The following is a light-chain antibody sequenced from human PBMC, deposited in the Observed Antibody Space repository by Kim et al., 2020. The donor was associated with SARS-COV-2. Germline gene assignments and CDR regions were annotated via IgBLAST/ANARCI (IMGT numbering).Light chain of an antibody. CDR3: QQYYTMPWT. CDR2: WAS. J-gene: IGKJ1*01. CDR1: QNVLYSSNNKNY. Sequence: DIVMTQSPDSLAVSLGERATINCKSSQNVLYSSNNKNYLTWYQQKPGQPPKLLLYWASTRESGVPDRFSGSGSGTDFTLTISSLQAEDVAVYYCQQYYTMPWTFGQGTKVDIK. V-gene: IGKV4-1*01.